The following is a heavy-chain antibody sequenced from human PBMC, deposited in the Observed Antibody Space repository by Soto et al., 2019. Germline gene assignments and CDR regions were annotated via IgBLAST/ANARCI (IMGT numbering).Heavy chain of an antibody. V-gene: IGHV4-4*07. D-gene: IGHD3-10*01. J-gene: IGHJ5*02. Sequence: PSATQSLTCTVAGWSISCYYWSLLRTTAGKGLEWIGQINDSGSTNYNPTLKSRVTMSLDTSKNQMSLKLSSVSAADTAVYFCAIVLQAGYYDSGTFYSSVPRGQGTLV. CDR2: INDSGST. CDR1: GWSISCYY. CDR3: AIVLQAGYYDSGTFYSSVP.